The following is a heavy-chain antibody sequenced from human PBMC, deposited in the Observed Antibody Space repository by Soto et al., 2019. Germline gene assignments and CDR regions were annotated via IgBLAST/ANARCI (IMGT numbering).Heavy chain of an antibody. CDR2: ISGSGGST. D-gene: IGHD5-18*01. J-gene: IGHJ6*02. V-gene: IGHV3-23*01. CDR3: AKESGYSYGYVLLRDYGMDV. Sequence: GGSLRLSCAASGFTFSSYAMSWVRQAPGKGLEWVSAISGSGGSTYYADSVKGRFTISRDNSKNTLYLQMNSLRAEDTAVYYCAKESGYSYGYVLLRDYGMDVWGQGTTVTVSS. CDR1: GFTFSSYA.